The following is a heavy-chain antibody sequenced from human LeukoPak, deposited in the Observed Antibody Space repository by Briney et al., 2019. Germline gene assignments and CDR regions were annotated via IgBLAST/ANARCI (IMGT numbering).Heavy chain of an antibody. CDR1: GFTFSNYK. V-gene: IGHV3-48*03. J-gene: IGHJ4*02. D-gene: IGHD6-19*01. CDR3: AKGLAVAGHFDY. CDR2: LTGIGNTI. Sequence: GGSLRLSCAASGFTFSNYKMHWVRQAPGKGLEWVSYLTGIGNTIDYADSVKGRFTISRDKSKNTLYLQMNSLRAEDTAVYYCAKGLAVAGHFDYWGQGTLVTVSS.